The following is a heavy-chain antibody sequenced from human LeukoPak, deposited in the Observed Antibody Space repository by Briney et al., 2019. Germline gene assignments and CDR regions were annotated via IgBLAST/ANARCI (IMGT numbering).Heavy chain of an antibody. Sequence: GGSLRLSCAASGFTFSSYAMSWVRQAPVKGLEWVATISGSGSSTYCADSVKGRFTISRDNSKNTLYLQMNSLRAEDTALYYCATVGYYYYMDVWGKGTTVTVSS. CDR2: ISGSGSST. J-gene: IGHJ6*03. CDR1: GFTFSSYA. CDR3: ATVGYYYYMDV. V-gene: IGHV3-23*01.